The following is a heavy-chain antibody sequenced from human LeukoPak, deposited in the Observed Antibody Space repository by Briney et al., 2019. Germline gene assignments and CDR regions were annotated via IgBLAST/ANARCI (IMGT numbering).Heavy chain of an antibody. CDR1: GYTFTSYG. CDR2: ISANNGKT. J-gene: IGHJ4*02. CDR3: ASFLHCGGDCYPEGFDY. V-gene: IGHV1-18*01. D-gene: IGHD2-21*02. Sequence: ASVKVSCKASGYTFTSYGITWVRQAPGQGLEWMGWISANNGKTNYAQKVQGRVTMTTDTSTSTAYMELRSLRSDDTAVYYCASFLHCGGDCYPEGFDYWGQGTLVTVSS.